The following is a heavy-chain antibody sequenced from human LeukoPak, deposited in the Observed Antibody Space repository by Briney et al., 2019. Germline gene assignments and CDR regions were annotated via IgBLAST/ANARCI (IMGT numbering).Heavy chain of an antibody. CDR1: GYTLTELS. V-gene: IGHV1-18*01. Sequence: ASVKVSCKVSGYTLTELSMHWVRQAPGKGLEWMGWISTYNGNTDYAQKVQGRVTMTTDTSTSTAYMELRNLRSDDTAVYYCARDRLLGQQLVPSFDYWGQGTLVTVSS. CDR2: ISTYNGNT. J-gene: IGHJ4*02. CDR3: ARDRLLGQQLVPSFDY. D-gene: IGHD6-13*01.